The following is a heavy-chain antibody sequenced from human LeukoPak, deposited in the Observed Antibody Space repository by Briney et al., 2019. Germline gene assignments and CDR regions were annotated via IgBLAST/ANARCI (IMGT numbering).Heavy chain of an antibody. CDR3: AKDEGDSSGYTDY. Sequence: GGSLRLSCAASGFTFSSYAMSWVRQAPGKGLEWVSAISGSGGSTYYADSVKGRFTISRDNSKNTLYLRMNSLRAEDTAVYYCAKDEGDSSGYTDYWGQGTLVTVSS. J-gene: IGHJ4*02. V-gene: IGHV3-23*01. CDR2: ISGSGGST. CDR1: GFTFSSYA. D-gene: IGHD6-19*01.